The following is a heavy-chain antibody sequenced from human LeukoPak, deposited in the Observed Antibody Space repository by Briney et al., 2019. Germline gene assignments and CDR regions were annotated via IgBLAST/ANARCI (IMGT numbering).Heavy chain of an antibody. CDR3: ARGLGAGTEDYMDV. CDR2: ISYDGSNK. D-gene: IGHD3-10*01. CDR1: GFTFSSYA. Sequence: GSLRLSCAASGFTFSSYAMHWVRQAPGKGLEWVAVISYDGSNKYYADSVKGRFTISRDNSKNTLYLQMNSLRAEDTAVYYCARGLGAGTEDYMDVWGKGTTVTVSS. V-gene: IGHV3-30-3*01. J-gene: IGHJ6*03.